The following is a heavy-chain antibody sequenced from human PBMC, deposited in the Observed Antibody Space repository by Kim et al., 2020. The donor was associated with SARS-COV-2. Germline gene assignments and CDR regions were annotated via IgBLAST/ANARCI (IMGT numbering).Heavy chain of an antibody. CDR2: INHSGST. D-gene: IGHD3-3*01. V-gene: IGHV4-34*01. Sequence: SETLSLTCAVYGGSFSGYYWSWIRQPPGKGLEWIGEINHSGSTNYNPSLKSRVTISVDTSKNQFSLKLSSVIAADTAVYYCARVPLNYDFWSGYYYYGMDVWGQGTTVTVSS. J-gene: IGHJ6*02. CDR1: GGSFSGYY. CDR3: ARVPLNYDFWSGYYYYGMDV.